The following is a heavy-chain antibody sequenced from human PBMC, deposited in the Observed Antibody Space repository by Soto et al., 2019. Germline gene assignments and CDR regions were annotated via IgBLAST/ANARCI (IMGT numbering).Heavy chain of an antibody. CDR2: INHSGST. Sequence: SETLSLTFAVYGGSLSGYYWSWIRQSPGKGLEWIGEINHSGSTNYNPSLKSRVTISVDTSKNQFSLKLSSVTAADTAVYYCARGRRILYLDGRHWFAPWGQGTLVTVSS. V-gene: IGHV4-34*01. CDR1: GGSLSGYY. J-gene: IGHJ5*02. D-gene: IGHD2-8*01. CDR3: ARGRRILYLDGRHWFAP.